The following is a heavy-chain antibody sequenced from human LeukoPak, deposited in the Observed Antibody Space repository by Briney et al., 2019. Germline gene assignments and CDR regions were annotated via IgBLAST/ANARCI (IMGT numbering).Heavy chain of an antibody. Sequence: SETLSLTCAVYGGFFSGYYWSWIRQPPGKGLEWIGEINHSGSTNYNPSLKSRVTISVDTSKNQFSLKLSSVTAADTAVYYCAARHCSSTSCYKQRLNNFDYWGQGTLVTVSS. V-gene: IGHV4-34*01. CDR2: INHSGST. D-gene: IGHD2-2*02. CDR3: AARHCSSTSCYKQRLNNFDY. CDR1: GGFFSGYY. J-gene: IGHJ4*02.